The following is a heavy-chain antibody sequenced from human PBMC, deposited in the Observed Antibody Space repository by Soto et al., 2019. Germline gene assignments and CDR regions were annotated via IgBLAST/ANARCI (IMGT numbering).Heavy chain of an antibody. CDR1: GFTFGSYA. Sequence: PGGSLRLSCAASGFTFGSYAMSWVRQAPGKGLEWVSTTSGGGGSTSYADSVKGRFTVSRDNANSMLHLQMSSLRAEDAAMYYCTNTAARCGAGGVSWGRGTLVTVSS. CDR2: TSGGGGST. J-gene: IGHJ5*02. D-gene: IGHD2-2*01. CDR3: TNTAARCGAGGVS. V-gene: IGHV3-23*01.